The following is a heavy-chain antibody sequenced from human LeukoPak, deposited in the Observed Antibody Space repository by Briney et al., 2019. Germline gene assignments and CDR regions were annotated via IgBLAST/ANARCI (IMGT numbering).Heavy chain of an antibody. V-gene: IGHV3-9*01. CDR1: GFTFDDYA. Sequence: GGSLRLSCAASGFTFDDYAMHWVRQAPGKGLEWVSGISWNSGSIGYADSVKGRFTISRDNAKNSLYLQMNSLRAEDTALYYCAKSRGDILTGYYFDYWGQGTLVTVSS. CDR2: ISWNSGSI. CDR3: AKSRGDILTGYYFDY. J-gene: IGHJ4*02. D-gene: IGHD3-9*01.